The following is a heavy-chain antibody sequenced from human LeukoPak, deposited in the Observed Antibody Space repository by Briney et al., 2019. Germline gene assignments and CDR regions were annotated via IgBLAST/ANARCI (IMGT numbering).Heavy chain of an antibody. Sequence: PGGSLRLSCAASGFTFSSYAMSWVRQAPGKGLEWVSCISGTGFTTYYADSVKGRFTISRDNSKNTLYLQMNSLRAEDTAVYSCAKATSTWYLIHYWGQGTLVTVSS. CDR2: ISGTGFTT. CDR3: AKATSTWYLIHY. CDR1: GFTFSSYA. J-gene: IGHJ4*02. V-gene: IGHV3-23*01. D-gene: IGHD6-13*01.